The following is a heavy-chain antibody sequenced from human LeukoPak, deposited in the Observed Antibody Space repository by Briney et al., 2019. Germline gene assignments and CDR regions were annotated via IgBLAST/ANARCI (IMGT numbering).Heavy chain of an antibody. J-gene: IGHJ4*02. CDR3: ATSGNSLTFYFDY. CDR2: ISYDGSNK. V-gene: IGHV3-30-3*01. CDR1: GFTFSSYA. Sequence: GGSLRLSCAASGFTFSSYAMHWVRQAPGKGLEWVAVISYDGSNKYYADSVKGRFTISRDNSKNTLYLQMNSLRAEDTAVYYCATSGNSLTFYFDYWGQGTLVTVSS. D-gene: IGHD1-1*01.